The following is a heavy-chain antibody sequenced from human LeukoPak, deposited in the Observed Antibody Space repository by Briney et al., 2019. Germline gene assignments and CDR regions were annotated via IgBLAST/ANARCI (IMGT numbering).Heavy chain of an antibody. D-gene: IGHD4-11*01. CDR2: IKSKRGGGTA. V-gene: IGHV3-15*01. J-gene: IGHJ5*02. Sequence: NPGGSLRLSCATSGFTFTDAWMSWVRQAPGKGLEWVGRIKSKRGGGTAEYAAPVKGRFLISRDDSKDTLYLQMNSLKTEDTAVYYCTWELTFWHSKIQSWGQGTLVTVSS. CDR1: GFTFTDAW. CDR3: TWELTFWHSKIQS.